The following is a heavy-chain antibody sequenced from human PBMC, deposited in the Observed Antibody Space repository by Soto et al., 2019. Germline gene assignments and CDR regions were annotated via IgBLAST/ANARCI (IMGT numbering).Heavy chain of an antibody. CDR1: GYTFTSYA. CDR2: INADNGNT. Sequence: ASVKVSCKASGYTFTSYAMHWVRQAPGQRLEWMGWINADNGNTKYSQKLQGRVTITRDTSASTAYMELSSLRSDDTAVYYCARGPGYEVDYWGQGTLVTVSS. CDR3: ARGPGYEVDY. J-gene: IGHJ4*02. V-gene: IGHV1-3*01. D-gene: IGHD2-2*01.